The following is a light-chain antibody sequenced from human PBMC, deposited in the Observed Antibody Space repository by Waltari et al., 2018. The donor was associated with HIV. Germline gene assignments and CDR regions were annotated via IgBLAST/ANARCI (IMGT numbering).Light chain of an antibody. J-gene: IGLJ2*01. Sequence: QSALTQPASVSGSPGQSITISCTGTSSDFGTYNLVSWYQTYPGKAPKLRMYEVSKRPSGVSDRLSGSKSGNAASLTISGLHAEHEADYYCCSYAGSITHVIFGGGTKLTVL. CDR3: CSYAGSITHVI. V-gene: IGLV2-23*02. CDR2: EVS. CDR1: SSDFGTYNL.